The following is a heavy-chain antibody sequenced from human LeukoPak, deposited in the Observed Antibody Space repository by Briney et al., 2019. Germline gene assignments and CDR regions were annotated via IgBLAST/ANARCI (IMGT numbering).Heavy chain of an antibody. Sequence: SQTLSLTCAISGDSVSSNSAAWNWIRQSPSRGLEWLGRTYYRSKWYNDYAVSVKSRITINPDTSKNQFSLQLNSVTPEDTAVYYCARDQYSAYSSGWYSYFDYWGQGTLVNVSS. CDR3: ARDQYSAYSSGWYSYFDY. CDR1: GDSVSSNSAA. V-gene: IGHV6-1*01. J-gene: IGHJ4*02. CDR2: TYYRSKWYN. D-gene: IGHD6-13*01.